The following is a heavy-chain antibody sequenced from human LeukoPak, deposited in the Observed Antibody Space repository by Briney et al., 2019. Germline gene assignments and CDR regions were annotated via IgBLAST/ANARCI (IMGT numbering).Heavy chain of an antibody. Sequence: KPSETLSLTCSVSGGSIISSNYYWGWIRQPLGKGLEWIGSIYQSGSGSSYYNPSLKSRVTIFGDTSKNQFFLRLSSVTAADTAVYYCASTLRFLPYRRFDYWGQGTLVTVPS. CDR2: IYQSGSGSS. V-gene: IGHV4-39*01. J-gene: IGHJ4*02. CDR3: ASTLRFLPYRRFDY. CDR1: GGSIISSNYY. D-gene: IGHD3-3*01.